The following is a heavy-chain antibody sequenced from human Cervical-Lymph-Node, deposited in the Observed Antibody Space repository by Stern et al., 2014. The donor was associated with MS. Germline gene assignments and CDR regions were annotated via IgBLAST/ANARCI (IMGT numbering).Heavy chain of an antibody. D-gene: IGHD2-2*01. J-gene: IGHJ4*02. V-gene: IGHV3-73*02. CDR1: GFTFSGST. Sequence: EVQLLQSGEGLVQPGGSLKLSCAVSGFTFSGSTIHWVRQTSGKGLEWVGRIGLNGNSYATAYAASVNGRFTISRDDSKSTTYLQMNSLKTEDTAVYYCIRGGTAMWGYWGQGALVTVSS. CDR2: IGLNGNSYAT. CDR3: IRGGTAMWGY.